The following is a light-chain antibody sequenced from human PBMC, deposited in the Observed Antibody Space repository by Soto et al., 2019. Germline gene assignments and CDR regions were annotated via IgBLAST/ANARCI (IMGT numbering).Light chain of an antibody. CDR1: QSISSW. Sequence: DMQMTQSPSTLSASVVDRVTIACRASQSISSWLAWYQQKPGKAPKLLIYDASSLESGVPSRFSGSGSGTEFTLTINSLQPEDFATYFCQQSYSALRTFGQGTKVDIK. J-gene: IGKJ1*01. V-gene: IGKV1-5*01. CDR3: QQSYSALRT. CDR2: DAS.